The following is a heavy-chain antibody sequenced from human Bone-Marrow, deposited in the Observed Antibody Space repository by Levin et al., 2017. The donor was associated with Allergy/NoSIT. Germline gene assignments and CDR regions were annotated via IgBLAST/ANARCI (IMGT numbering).Heavy chain of an antibody. CDR1: GFTFSTYV. CDR3: AKGQPQGDHFDY. D-gene: IGHD2-21*02. Sequence: TGGSLRLSCAASGFTFSTYVMTWVRQAPGKGLEWVSSISGSGTNTYHADSVKGRFTISRDNSKNTLCLQMNNLRAEDTAVYYCAKGQPQGDHFDYWGQGTLVTVSS. CDR2: ISGSGTNT. J-gene: IGHJ4*02. V-gene: IGHV3-23*01.